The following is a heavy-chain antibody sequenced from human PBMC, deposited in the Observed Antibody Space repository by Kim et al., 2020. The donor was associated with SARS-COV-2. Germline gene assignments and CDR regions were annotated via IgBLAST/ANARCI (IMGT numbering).Heavy chain of an antibody. Sequence: GGSLRLSCAASGFTFSSYAMTWVRQAPGKGLEWVSGIGAGGANTYYTDSVKGRFTISRDNSKNTLYLQVSSLGAEDTAVYYCAKVLSRWAMDVWGQGTTVTVSS. CDR1: GFTFSSYA. D-gene: IGHD1-26*01. CDR2: IGAGGANT. V-gene: IGHV3-23*01. CDR3: AKVLSRWAMDV. J-gene: IGHJ6*02.